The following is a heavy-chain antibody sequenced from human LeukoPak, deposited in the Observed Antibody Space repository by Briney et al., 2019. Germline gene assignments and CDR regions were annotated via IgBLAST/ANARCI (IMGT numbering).Heavy chain of an antibody. J-gene: IGHJ3*02. D-gene: IGHD3-16*01. Sequence: GGSLRLSYAASGFTFISYAMTWVRQPPGEWLEWATGISSSGGTSYTADSMKGRFTISKDNSKTTLLKQMNSLRAENTAVYYCTKPRGGSIDAFDIWGQGTMVTVSS. CDR1: GFTFISYA. V-gene: IGHV3-23*01. CDR2: ISSSGGTS. CDR3: TKPRGGSIDAFDI.